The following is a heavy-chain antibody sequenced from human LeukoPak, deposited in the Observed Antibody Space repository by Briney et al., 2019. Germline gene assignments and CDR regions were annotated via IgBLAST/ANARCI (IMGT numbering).Heavy chain of an antibody. CDR2: ISGSGGST. Sequence: GGSLTLSCAASGFTFSSYAMSWVRQAPGEGLEWVSDISGSGGSTYYADSVKGRFTISRDNAKNSLYLQMNSLRAEDTAVYYCAGISSGWFLGDDAFDIWGQGTMVTVSS. CDR1: GFTFSSYA. J-gene: IGHJ3*02. D-gene: IGHD6-19*01. V-gene: IGHV3-23*01. CDR3: AGISSGWFLGDDAFDI.